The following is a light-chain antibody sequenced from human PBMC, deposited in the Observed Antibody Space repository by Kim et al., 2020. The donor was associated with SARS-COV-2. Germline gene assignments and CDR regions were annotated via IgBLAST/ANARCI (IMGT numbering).Light chain of an antibody. Sequence: VGDRVAITCRASQGIKDYLACFQQKPGKAPELLIYDASNLQSGAPSRFSGSGSGTDFTLTISSLQPEDVETYYCKKYDDTPRTFGPGTKVDSK. CDR1: QGIKDY. J-gene: IGKJ3*01. CDR3: KKYDDTPRT. V-gene: IGKV1-27*01. CDR2: DAS.